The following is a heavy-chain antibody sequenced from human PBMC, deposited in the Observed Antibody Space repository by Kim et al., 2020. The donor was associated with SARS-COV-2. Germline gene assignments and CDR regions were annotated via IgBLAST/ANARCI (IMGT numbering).Heavy chain of an antibody. Sequence: SETLSLTCTVSGGSISSSSYYWGWIRQPPGKGLEWIRSIYYSGSTYYNPSLKSRVTISVDTSKNQFSLKLSSVTAADTAVYYCARGDYGDYVGQWGQGTLVTVSS. V-gene: IGHV4-39*07. CDR2: IYYSGST. J-gene: IGHJ4*02. CDR1: GGSISSSSYY. D-gene: IGHD4-17*01. CDR3: ARGDYGDYVGQ.